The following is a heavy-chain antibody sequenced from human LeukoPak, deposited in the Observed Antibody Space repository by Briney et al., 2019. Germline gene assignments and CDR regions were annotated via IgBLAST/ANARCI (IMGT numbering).Heavy chain of an antibody. D-gene: IGHD3-3*01. Sequence: ASVKLSCKASGYTFTGCYIHWIRQAPGQGLEWMGLIDPNSGGTNYAPKFQGRGTMTRDTSISTAYMELSRLISNDTAMYFCASGSDFWSGKPLYFFDHWGQGTLLPVSS. J-gene: IGHJ4*02. V-gene: IGHV1-2*02. CDR2: IDPNSGGT. CDR1: GYTFTGCY. CDR3: ASGSDFWSGKPLYFFDH.